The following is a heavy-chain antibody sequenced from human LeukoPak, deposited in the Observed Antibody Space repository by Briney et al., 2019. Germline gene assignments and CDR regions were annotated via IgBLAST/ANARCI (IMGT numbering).Heavy chain of an antibody. Sequence: SETLSLTCTVSGGSISSYYWSWIRQPPGKGLEWIGYIYYSGSTNYNPSLKSRVTISVDTSKNQFSLKLSSVTAADTAVYYCARLDSSGWAAGWFDPWGQGTLVTVCS. CDR2: IYYSGST. V-gene: IGHV4-59*01. D-gene: IGHD6-19*01. J-gene: IGHJ5*02. CDR1: GGSISSYY. CDR3: ARLDSSGWAAGWFDP.